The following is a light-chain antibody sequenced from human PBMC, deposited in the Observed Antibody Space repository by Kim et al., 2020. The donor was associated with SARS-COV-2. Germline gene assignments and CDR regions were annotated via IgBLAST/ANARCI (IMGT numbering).Light chain of an antibody. J-gene: IGLJ3*02. CDR1: SSNIGSNT. CDR2: SHN. CDR3: AAWDDSLNGWV. Sequence: GQRVTLPCSGSSSNIGSNTVNWYQQLPGTAPKLLIYSHNQRPSGVPDRFSGSKSGASASLAISGLQSEDEADYYCAAWDDSLNGWVFGGGTKLTVL. V-gene: IGLV1-44*01.